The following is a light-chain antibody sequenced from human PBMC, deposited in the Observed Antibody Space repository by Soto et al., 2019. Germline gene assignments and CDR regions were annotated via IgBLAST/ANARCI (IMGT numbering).Light chain of an antibody. J-gene: IGKJ1*01. CDR1: QSVSSSY. Sequence: EIVLTQSPGTLSLSPGERATLSCRASQSVSSSYLAWYQQKPGQAPRLLIYGASSRATGIPDRFSGSGSGTDFTLTISRLQSEDFAVYYCQQRSNWPPWTFGQGTKVDIK. CDR3: QQRSNWPPWT. V-gene: IGKV3D-20*02. CDR2: GAS.